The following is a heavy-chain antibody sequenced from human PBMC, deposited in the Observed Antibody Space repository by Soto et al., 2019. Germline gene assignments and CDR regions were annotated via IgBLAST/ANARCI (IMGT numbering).Heavy chain of an antibody. D-gene: IGHD3-10*01. J-gene: IGHJ4*02. CDR2: ILSDGSNK. CDR3: AKDTYHFGSGSLQ. V-gene: IGHV3-30*18. CDR1: GFTFSTYG. Sequence: QVQLVESGGGVVQPGTSLRLSCAASGFTFSTYGMHWVRQAPGKGLEWVAVILSDGSNKYYADSVKGRFTISRDNSKNTLYLQMNSLRPDDTAVYYCAKDTYHFGSGSLQWGQGTLVTVSS.